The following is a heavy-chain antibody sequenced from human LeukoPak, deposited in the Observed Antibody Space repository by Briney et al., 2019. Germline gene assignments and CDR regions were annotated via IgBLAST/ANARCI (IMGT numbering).Heavy chain of an antibody. CDR3: AGLVGRYSSGLYYYYFDY. CDR1: GDSINSLDL. D-gene: IGHD3-22*01. V-gene: IGHV4-4*02. J-gene: IGHJ4*02. CDR2: MYLSGTT. Sequence: SETLSLTCTVSGDSINSLDLWSWVRQPPGKGLEWIGEMYLSGTTHSNPSVKSRVTISIDKSKNQFFLNLSSVTTADTAVYYCAGLVGRYSSGLYYYYFDYWGQGTLVTVSS.